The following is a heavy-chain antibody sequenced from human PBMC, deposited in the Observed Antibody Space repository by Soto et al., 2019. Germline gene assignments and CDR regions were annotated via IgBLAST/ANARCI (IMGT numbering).Heavy chain of an antibody. J-gene: IGHJ6*02. V-gene: IGHV4-59*01. D-gene: IGHD3-16*01. CDR3: ARVNYDYVWGNYYGMDV. CDR2: IYYSGST. CDR1: GCSISSYY. Sequence: SETLSLTCTVPGCSISSYYWSWIRQPPGKGLEWIGYIYYSGSTNYNPSLKSRVTISVDTSKNQFSLKLSSVTAADTAVYYCARVNYDYVWGNYYGMDVWGQGTTVT.